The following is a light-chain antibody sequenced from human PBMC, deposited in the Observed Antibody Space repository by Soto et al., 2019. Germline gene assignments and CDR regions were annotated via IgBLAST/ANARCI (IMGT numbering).Light chain of an antibody. CDR2: QTS. J-gene: IGKJ1*01. CDR1: QYINTR. Sequence: LTKSPATLSSFPNDRVTLSCRASQYINTRLAWYQHRPGQAPRLLIYQTSIRAAGIPARFSASGTGTDFTLTISDVQPEDFAVYYCHQRQSWPRTFGQGTKVDIK. V-gene: IGKV3-11*01. CDR3: HQRQSWPRT.